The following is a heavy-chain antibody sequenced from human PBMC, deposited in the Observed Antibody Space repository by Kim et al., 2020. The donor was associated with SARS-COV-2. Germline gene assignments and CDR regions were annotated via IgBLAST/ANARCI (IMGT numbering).Heavy chain of an antibody. D-gene: IGHD1-1*01. CDR1: GFTFGNYA. CDR2: TWCDGSDR. V-gene: IGHV3-33*01. CDR3: ARDPEGNPEAVGSHIDH. J-gene: IGHJ4*02. Sequence: GGSLRLSCAASGFTFGNYAMHWVRQAPGKGLEWVSVTWCDGSDRNYADSVKGRFTISRDNSKKTLYLQMNSLRGEDTAVYYCARDPEGNPEAVGSHIDHWGRGTPVTVSS.